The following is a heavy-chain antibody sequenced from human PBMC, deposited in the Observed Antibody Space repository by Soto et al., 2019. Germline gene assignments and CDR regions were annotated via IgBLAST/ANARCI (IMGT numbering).Heavy chain of an antibody. CDR1: GYTFTSYD. Sequence: QVQLVQSGAEVKKPGASVKVSCKASGYTFTSYDISWVRQATGQGLEWVGWMNPNSGNTGYAQKFQGRVTMTRNTSISTAYMELSSLRSEHTAVFYCAIRIGYAFDIWGQGTMVTVSS. D-gene: IGHD3-3*01. J-gene: IGHJ3*02. CDR2: MNPNSGNT. CDR3: AIRIGYAFDI. V-gene: IGHV1-8*01.